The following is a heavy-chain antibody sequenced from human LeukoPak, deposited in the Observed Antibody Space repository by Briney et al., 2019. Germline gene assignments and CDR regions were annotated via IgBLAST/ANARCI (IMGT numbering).Heavy chain of an antibody. D-gene: IGHD6-13*01. V-gene: IGHV1-2*02. CDR1: GYTFTDYY. J-gene: IGHJ4*02. CDR3: ARDRGSSRYVDY. Sequence: ASVKVSCKASGYTFTDYYMHWVRQAPGQGLEWMGWINPSSGGTEYAQKFQGRVTMTGDTSISTAYMELSRLRSDDTAVYYCARDRGSSRYVDYWGQGTLVTVSS. CDR2: INPSSGGT.